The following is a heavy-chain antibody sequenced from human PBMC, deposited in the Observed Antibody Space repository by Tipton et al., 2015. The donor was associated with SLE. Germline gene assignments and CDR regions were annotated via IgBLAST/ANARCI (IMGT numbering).Heavy chain of an antibody. Sequence: TLPLTCTVSGGSISSSSYYWGWIRQPPGKGLEWIGSIYYSGSTYYNPSLKSRVTISVDTSKNQFSLKLSSVTAADTAVYYCATAGITGTTGYFDYWGQGTLVTVSS. D-gene: IGHD1-14*01. CDR2: IYYSGST. J-gene: IGHJ4*02. V-gene: IGHV4-39*01. CDR1: GGSISSSSYY. CDR3: ATAGITGTTGYFDY.